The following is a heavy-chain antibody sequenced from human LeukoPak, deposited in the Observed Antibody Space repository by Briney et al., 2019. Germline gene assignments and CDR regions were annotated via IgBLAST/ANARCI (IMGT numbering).Heavy chain of an antibody. D-gene: IGHD6-19*01. V-gene: IGHV3-7*03. CDR1: GFTFSNYW. CDR2: IKLDGSEK. J-gene: IGHJ4*02. Sequence: EGSLRLSCAASGFTFSNYWMSWVRQAPGKGLEWVANIKLDGSEKYYVDSVKGRFTISKDNAKNSLYLQMNGLRAEDTAVYYCAKDHSSGWSSDSWGQGTLVTVSS. CDR3: AKDHSSGWSSDS.